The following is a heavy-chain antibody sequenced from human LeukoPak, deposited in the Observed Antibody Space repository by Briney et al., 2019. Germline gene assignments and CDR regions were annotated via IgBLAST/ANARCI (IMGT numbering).Heavy chain of an antibody. CDR2: IKQDGSEK. Sequence: QAGGSLRLSCAPSGFTFSSYWMSWVRQAPGRGLEWVANIKQDGSEKFYVDSVKGRFTISRDNAKNSLHLQLNSLRAEDRAVYYCAREGITAVADHWGQGTLVTVSS. D-gene: IGHD6-13*01. CDR3: AREGITAVADH. CDR1: GFTFSSYW. V-gene: IGHV3-7*01. J-gene: IGHJ4*02.